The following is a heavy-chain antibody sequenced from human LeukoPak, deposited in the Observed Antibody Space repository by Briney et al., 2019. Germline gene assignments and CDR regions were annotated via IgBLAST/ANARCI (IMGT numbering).Heavy chain of an antibody. D-gene: IGHD2-2*01. J-gene: IGHJ6*02. CDR2: IIPIFGTA. CDR1: GGTFSSYA. V-gene: IGHV1-69*13. CDR3: ARSSSDIVVVPAANYYYYYYGMDV. Sequence: SVKVSCKASGGTFSSYAISWVRQAPGQGLEWMGGIIPIFGTANYAQKFQGRVTITADESTSTAYMELSSLRPEDTAVYYCARSSSDIVVVPAANYYYYYYGMDVWGQGTTVTVSS.